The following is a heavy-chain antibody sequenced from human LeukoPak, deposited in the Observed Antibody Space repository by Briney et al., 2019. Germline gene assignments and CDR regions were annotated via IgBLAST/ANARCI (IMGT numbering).Heavy chain of an antibody. Sequence: GESLKISCKGSGYSFTSYWIGWVRQMPGKGLEWMGIIYPGDSDTRYSPSFQGQVTISADKSISTAYLQWSSLKASGTAMYYCARLADCSSTSCLGFDYWGQGTLVTVSP. V-gene: IGHV5-51*01. D-gene: IGHD2-2*01. J-gene: IGHJ4*02. CDR2: IYPGDSDT. CDR1: GYSFTSYW. CDR3: ARLADCSSTSCLGFDY.